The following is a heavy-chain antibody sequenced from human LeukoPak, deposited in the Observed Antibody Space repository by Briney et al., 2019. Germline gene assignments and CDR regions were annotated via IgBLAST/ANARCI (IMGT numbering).Heavy chain of an antibody. V-gene: IGHV3-30*18. CDR1: GFTFSSYG. Sequence: GGSLRLSYAASGFTFSSYGMHWVRQAPGKGLEWVAVISYDGSNKYHADSVKGRFTISRDNSKNTLYLQMNSLRAEDTAVYYCAKGVQLWLLSFANWGQGILVTVSS. CDR3: AKGVQLWLLSFAN. CDR2: ISYDGSNK. J-gene: IGHJ4*02. D-gene: IGHD5-18*01.